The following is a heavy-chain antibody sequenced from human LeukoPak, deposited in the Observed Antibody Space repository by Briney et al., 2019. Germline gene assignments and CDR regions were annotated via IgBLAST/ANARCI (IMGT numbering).Heavy chain of an antibody. CDR2: ISWNSGSI. CDR1: GFTFDDYA. CDR3: AKLPYGYTYYFDY. Sequence: GGSLRLSCAASGFTFDDYAMHWVRQAPGKGLEWVSGISWNSGSIVYADSVKGRFTISRDNAKNSLYLQMNSLRAEDTAVYYCAKLPYGYTYYFDYWGQGTLVTVSS. D-gene: IGHD5-18*01. V-gene: IGHV3-9*01. J-gene: IGHJ4*02.